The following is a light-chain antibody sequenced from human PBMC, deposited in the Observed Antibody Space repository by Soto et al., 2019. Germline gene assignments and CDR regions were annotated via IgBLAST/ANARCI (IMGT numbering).Light chain of an antibody. CDR3: QHYNGY. CDR2: DAS. V-gene: IGKV1-5*01. Sequence: DMPMTQSPTTLSASVGVRVTITCRASQNIRSWLAWYQQKPGKAPKVLIYDASTLESGVPSRFSGSGFGTEFTLTISSLQPDDFATYYCQHYNGYFGQGTKVDIK. J-gene: IGKJ2*01. CDR1: QNIRSW.